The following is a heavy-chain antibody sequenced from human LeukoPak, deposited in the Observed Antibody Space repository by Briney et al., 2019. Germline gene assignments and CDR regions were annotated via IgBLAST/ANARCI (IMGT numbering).Heavy chain of an antibody. J-gene: IGHJ3*02. Sequence: SETLSLTCTVSGGSISSSSYYWGWIRQPPGKGLEWIGSIYYSGSTYYNPSLKSRVTISVDTSKNQFSLKLSSVTAADTAVYYCASLPRTGNWAGTPADAFDIWGQGTMVTVSS. CDR3: ASLPRTGNWAGTPADAFDI. D-gene: IGHD1-7*01. CDR1: GGSISSSSYY. CDR2: IYYSGST. V-gene: IGHV4-39*01.